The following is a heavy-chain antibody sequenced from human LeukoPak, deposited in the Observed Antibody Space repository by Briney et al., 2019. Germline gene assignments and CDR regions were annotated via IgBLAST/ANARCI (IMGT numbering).Heavy chain of an antibody. D-gene: IGHD3-22*01. Sequence: GASVKVSCKASGYTFTVYYMYWVRQAPGQGLEWMGWINPNSGGTNYAQKFQGRVTMTRDTSISTAYMELSRLRSDDTAVYYCARGESEYYDSSGYNAFDIWGQGTMVTVSS. CDR2: INPNSGGT. V-gene: IGHV1-2*02. CDR1: GYTFTVYY. J-gene: IGHJ3*02. CDR3: ARGESEYYDSSGYNAFDI.